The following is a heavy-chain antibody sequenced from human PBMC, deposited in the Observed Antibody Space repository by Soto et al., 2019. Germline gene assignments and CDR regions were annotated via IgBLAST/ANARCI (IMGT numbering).Heavy chain of an antibody. CDR3: ANDMGYSGSFADMFDY. CDR2: INWNGDNI. D-gene: IGHD1-26*01. V-gene: IGHV3-9*01. CDR1: GSTFEDFA. Sequence: EVQLVESGGGLVQPGRSLRLSCVASGSTFEDFAVHWVRQAPGKGLEWVSGINWNGDNIAYADSVKGRFTISRDNAKNSVFLQMDSLSPEETAFYHCANDMGYSGSFADMFDYWGQGTVVTVSS. J-gene: IGHJ4*02.